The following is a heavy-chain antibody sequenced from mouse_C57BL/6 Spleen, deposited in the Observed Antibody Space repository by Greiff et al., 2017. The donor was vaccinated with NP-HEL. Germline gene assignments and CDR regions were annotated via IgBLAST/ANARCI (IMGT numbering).Heavy chain of an antibody. V-gene: IGHV1-26*01. CDR1: GYTFTDYY. CDR3: AKGLEGVATDYYAMDY. Sequence: VQLQQSGPELVKPGASVKISCKASGYTFTDYYMNWVKQSHGKSLEWIGDINPNNGGTSYNQKFKGKATLTVDKSSSTAYMELRSLTSEDSAVYYCAKGLEGVATDYYAMDYWGQGTSVTVSS. D-gene: IGHD1-1*01. J-gene: IGHJ4*01. CDR2: INPNNGGT.